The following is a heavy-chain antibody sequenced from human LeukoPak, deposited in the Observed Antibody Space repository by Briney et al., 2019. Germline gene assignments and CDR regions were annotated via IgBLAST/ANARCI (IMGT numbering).Heavy chain of an antibody. CDR1: GGSISSGGYY. D-gene: IGHD1-14*01. CDR2: IYYSGST. V-gene: IGHV4-31*03. J-gene: IGHJ4*02. Sequence: TLSLTCTVSGGSISSGGYYWSWIRQHPGKGLEWIGYIYYSGSTYYNPSLESRVTISVDTSKNQFSLKLSSVTAADTAVYYCASWSALPGFDYWGQGTLVTVSS. CDR3: ASWSALPGFDY.